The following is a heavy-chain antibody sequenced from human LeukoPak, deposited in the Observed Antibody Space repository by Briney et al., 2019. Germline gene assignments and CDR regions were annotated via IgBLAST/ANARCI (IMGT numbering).Heavy chain of an antibody. V-gene: IGHV2-5*01. CDR1: GGSISSYYW. D-gene: IGHD2-2*02. Sequence: TLSLTCTVSGGSISSYYWSWIRQPPGKALEWLALIYWNDDKRYSPSLKSRLTITKDTSKNQVVLTMTNMDPVDTATYYCAHSLGYCSSTSCHNWNYWGQGTLVTVSS. J-gene: IGHJ4*02. CDR2: IYWNDDK. CDR3: AHSLGYCSSTSCHNWNY.